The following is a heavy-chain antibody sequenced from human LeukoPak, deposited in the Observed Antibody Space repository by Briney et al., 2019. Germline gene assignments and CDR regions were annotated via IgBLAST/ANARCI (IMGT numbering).Heavy chain of an antibody. CDR1: GFTFSSYG. V-gene: IGHV3-30*02. D-gene: IGHD3-3*01. CDR2: IRYDGSNK. CDR3: AKEDYDFCRGYPYY. J-gene: IGHJ4*02. Sequence: PGGSLRLSCAASGFTFSSYGMHWVRQAPGKGLEWVAFIRYDGSNKYYADSVKGRFTISRDNSKNTLYLQMNSLRAEDTAVYYCAKEDYDFCRGYPYYWGQGILVTVSS.